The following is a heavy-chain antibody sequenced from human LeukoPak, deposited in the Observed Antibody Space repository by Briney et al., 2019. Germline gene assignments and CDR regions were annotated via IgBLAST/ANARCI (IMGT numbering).Heavy chain of an antibody. CDR2: INSDGSST. Sequence: PGGSLRLSCAVYGFPFSSSWMCWVRQVPGRGLVWVSRINSDGSSTSYADSVKGRFAISRDSAKNTLYLQMNSLRTEDTAVYYCVKMGRNNDLGYWGQGTLVTVSS. V-gene: IGHV3-74*01. CDR1: GFPFSSSW. CDR3: VKMGRNNDLGY. D-gene: IGHD1-1*01. J-gene: IGHJ4*02.